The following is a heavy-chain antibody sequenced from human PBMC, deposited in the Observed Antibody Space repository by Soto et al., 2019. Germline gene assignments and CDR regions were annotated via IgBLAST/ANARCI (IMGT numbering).Heavy chain of an antibody. CDR2: IIPIFGTA. CDR3: ARGILATTYYYDSSGYYFDI. J-gene: IGHJ3*02. CDR1: GCTFSSYA. D-gene: IGHD3-22*01. Sequence: GASVKVSCKASGCTFSSYAISWVRQAPGQGLEWMGGIIPIFGTANYAQKFQGRVTITADESTSTAYMELSSLRSEDTAVYYCARGILATTYYYDSSGYYFDIWGQGTMVTVSS. V-gene: IGHV1-69*13.